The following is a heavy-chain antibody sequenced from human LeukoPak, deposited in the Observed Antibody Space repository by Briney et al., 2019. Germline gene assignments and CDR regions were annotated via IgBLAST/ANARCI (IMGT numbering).Heavy chain of an antibody. D-gene: IGHD3-22*01. CDR2: ISGSGGST. V-gene: IGHV3-23*01. J-gene: IGHJ1*01. CDR1: GFTFSSYA. Sequence: GGSLRLSCAASGFTFSSYAMRWVRQAPGKGLKWVSGISGSGGSTYYADSVKGRFTSTRDNSKNTLYLQMNSLRAEDTAVYYCAKDPPRNFDYYDSSGYYWPEYFQHWGQGTLVTVSS. CDR3: AKDPPRNFDYYDSSGYYWPEYFQH.